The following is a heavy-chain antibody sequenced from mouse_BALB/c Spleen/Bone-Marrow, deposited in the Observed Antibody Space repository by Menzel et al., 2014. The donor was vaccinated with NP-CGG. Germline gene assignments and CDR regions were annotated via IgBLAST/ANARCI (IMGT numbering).Heavy chain of an antibody. CDR2: ISSGSSTI. D-gene: IGHD1-1*01. V-gene: IGHV5-17*02. CDR3: ARSGSSSGYFDY. J-gene: IGHJ2*01. Sequence: EVMLVESGGGLVQPGGSRKLFCAASGFTFSSFGMHWVRQAPEKGLEWVAYISSGSSTIYYADTVMGRFTISRDNPKNTLFLQMTSLRSEDTAMYYCARSGSSSGYFDYWGQGTTLTVSS. CDR1: GFTFSSFG.